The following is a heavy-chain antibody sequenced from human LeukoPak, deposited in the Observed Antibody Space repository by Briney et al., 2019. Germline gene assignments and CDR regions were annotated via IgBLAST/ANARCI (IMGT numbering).Heavy chain of an antibody. CDR3: AKFATYYYGSGSEFSDY. D-gene: IGHD3-10*01. CDR2: ISGSGGST. V-gene: IGHV3-23*01. Sequence: GGSLRLSCAASGFTFSSYAMSWVRQAPGKGLEWVSAISGSGGSTYYADSVKGRFTISRDNSKNTLYLQMNSLRAEDTAVYYCAKFATYYYGSGSEFSDYWGQGTLVTVSS. J-gene: IGHJ4*02. CDR1: GFTFSSYA.